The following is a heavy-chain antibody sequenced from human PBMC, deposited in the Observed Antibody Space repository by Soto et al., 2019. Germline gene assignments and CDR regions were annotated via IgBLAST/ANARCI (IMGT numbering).Heavy chain of an antibody. CDR2: ILPMLGTA. D-gene: IGHD2-15*01. Sequence: QVQLVQSGAEVKNPGSSVKVSCNAHRGTLSRYDISWARQDPGQGIEWMGGILPMLGTANYAKKFQGRVTISADESTSTVFVEIRRLRPEDTAVYYCASVCGCSGGSCYIENFYYVAMDVWGQGTMVTVSP. J-gene: IGHJ6*01. CDR3: ASVCGCSGGSCYIENFYYVAMDV. V-gene: IGHV1-69*12. CDR1: RGTLSRYD.